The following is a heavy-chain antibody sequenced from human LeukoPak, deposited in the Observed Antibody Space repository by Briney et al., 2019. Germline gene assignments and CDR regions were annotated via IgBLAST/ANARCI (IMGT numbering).Heavy chain of an antibody. CDR1: GFTFSSYG. J-gene: IGHJ6*03. Sequence: GGSLRLSCAASGFTFSSYGMHWVRQAPGKGLEWVAFIRYDGSNKYYADSVKGRFTISRDNSKNTLYLQMNSLRAEDTAVYYCTMVYGDYYYYYYMDVWGKGTTVTVSS. CDR3: TMVYGDYYYYYYMDV. V-gene: IGHV3-30*02. CDR2: IRYDGSNK. D-gene: IGHD4-17*01.